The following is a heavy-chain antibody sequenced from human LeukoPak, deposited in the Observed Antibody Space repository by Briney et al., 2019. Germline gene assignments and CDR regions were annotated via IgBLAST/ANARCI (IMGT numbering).Heavy chain of an antibody. V-gene: IGHV3-7*03. Sequence: SGGSLRLSCAASGLTFSNYWMDWVRQAPGKGLEWVANIKQDGSEKNYVDSVKGRFIISRDNAKNSLYLQMNTPRADDTAVYYCARDGFGTGSNWGQGTLVTVSS. D-gene: IGHD3-16*01. CDR2: IKQDGSEK. J-gene: IGHJ4*02. CDR3: ARDGFGTGSN. CDR1: GLTFSNYW.